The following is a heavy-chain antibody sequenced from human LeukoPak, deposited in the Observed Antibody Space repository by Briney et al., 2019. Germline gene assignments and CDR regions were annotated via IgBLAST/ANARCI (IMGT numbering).Heavy chain of an antibody. D-gene: IGHD6-13*01. Sequence: ASVKVSCXASGGTFSSYAISWVRLAPGQGLEWMGGIIPIFGTANYAQKFQGRVTITTDESTSTAYMELSSLRSEDTAVYYCARDPSRSSSHFDYWGQGTLVTVSS. J-gene: IGHJ4*02. CDR1: GGTFSSYA. CDR3: ARDPSRSSSHFDY. CDR2: IIPIFGTA. V-gene: IGHV1-69*05.